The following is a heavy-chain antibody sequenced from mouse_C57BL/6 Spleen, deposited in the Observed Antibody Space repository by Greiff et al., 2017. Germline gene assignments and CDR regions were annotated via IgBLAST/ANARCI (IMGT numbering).Heavy chain of an antibody. CDR2: IDPANGNT. D-gene: IGHD1-1*01. CDR3: DRDYYGSSYDAMDY. CDR1: GFPIKNTY. J-gene: IGHJ4*01. V-gene: IGHV14-3*01. Sequence: EVKLMESVAELVRPGASVKLSCTASGFPIKNTYMHWVKQRPEQGLEWIGRIDPANGNTKYAPKVQCKSTITADTSSNTAYLQLSSLTSEDTAIYYCDRDYYGSSYDAMDYWGQGTSVTVSS.